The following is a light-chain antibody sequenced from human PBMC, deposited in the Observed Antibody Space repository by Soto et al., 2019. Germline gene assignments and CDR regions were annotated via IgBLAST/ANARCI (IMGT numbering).Light chain of an antibody. Sequence: EIKMAQSPDTLSVSPGERATLSCRASQSISSKLAWYQQKPGKAPKLLIYDASSLESGGPSRFRGSGSGTEFTLTISSLQPDDFATYYCQQYHSSPYTFGQGTKLEIQ. CDR1: QSISSK. J-gene: IGKJ2*01. CDR2: DAS. CDR3: QQYHSSPYT. V-gene: IGKV1-5*01.